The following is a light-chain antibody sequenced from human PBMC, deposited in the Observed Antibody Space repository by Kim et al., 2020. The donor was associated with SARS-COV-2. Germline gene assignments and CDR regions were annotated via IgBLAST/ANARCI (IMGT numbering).Light chain of an antibody. J-gene: IGKJ4*01. CDR1: QSVGNS. CDR3: QQRSSWPRALT. CDR2: DAS. Sequence: PGERATLSCRASQSVGNSLAWYQHKPGQAPRLLIYDASNRVTGIPARFSGSGSGTDFTLSISSLEPEDFAVYYCQQRSSWPRALTFGGGTKVEI. V-gene: IGKV3-11*01.